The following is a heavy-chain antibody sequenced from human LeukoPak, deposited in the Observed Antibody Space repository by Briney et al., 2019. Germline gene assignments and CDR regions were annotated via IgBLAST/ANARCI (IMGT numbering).Heavy chain of an antibody. CDR2: IIPIFGTA. V-gene: IGHV1-69*06. Sequence: SVKVSCKASGGTFSSYAISWVRQAPGQGLEWMGGIIPIFGTANYAQKFQGRVTISAEKSTSTAYMELSSLRSEDTAVYYCASGRTDIVVVPATLRNYFFDYWGQGTLVTVSS. J-gene: IGHJ4*02. CDR3: ASGRTDIVVVPATLRNYFFDY. CDR1: GGTFSSYA. D-gene: IGHD2-2*01.